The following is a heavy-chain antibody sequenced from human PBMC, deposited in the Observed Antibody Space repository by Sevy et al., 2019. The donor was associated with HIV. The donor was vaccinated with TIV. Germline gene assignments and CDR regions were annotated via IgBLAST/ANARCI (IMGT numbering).Heavy chain of an antibody. J-gene: IGHJ6*02. CDR1: GFTFSSYS. CDR3: ARDGLVRGVTTRSYYYYGMDV. D-gene: IGHD3-10*01. CDR2: ISSSSSYI. Sequence: GGSLRLSCAASGFTFSSYSMNWVRQAPGKGLEWVSSISSSSSYIYYADSVKGRFTISRDNAKNSLYLQMNSLRAEDTAVYYCARDGLVRGVTTRSYYYYGMDVWGQGTTVTVSS. V-gene: IGHV3-21*01.